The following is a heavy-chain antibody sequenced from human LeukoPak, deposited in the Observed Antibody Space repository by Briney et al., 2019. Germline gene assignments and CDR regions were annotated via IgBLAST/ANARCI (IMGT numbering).Heavy chain of an antibody. CDR2: IRQDGNEK. CDR1: GFTFSSYW. Sequence: AGGSLRLSCAASGFTFSSYWMSWVRQAPGKGLEWVANIRQDGNEKYYVDSVKGRFIISRDNAKNSLYLQINSLRAEDTAAYFCATSKLEWLFNFYYWGQGTLVTVSS. V-gene: IGHV3-7*03. CDR3: ATSKLEWLFNFYY. J-gene: IGHJ4*02. D-gene: IGHD3-3*01.